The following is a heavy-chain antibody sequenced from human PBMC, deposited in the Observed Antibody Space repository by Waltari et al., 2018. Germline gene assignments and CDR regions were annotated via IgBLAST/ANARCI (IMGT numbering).Heavy chain of an antibody. J-gene: IGHJ4*02. D-gene: IGHD5-12*01. CDR2: IYYSGST. CDR3: ARQVATIGMFDY. Sequence: QVQLQESRPGLVQPPATLSPTCTVSGGSISSHSWICIRQHPGKGLEWIGYIYYSGSTNYNPSLKSRVTISVDTSKNQFSLKLSSVTAADTAVYYCARQVATIGMFDYWGQGTLVTVSS. CDR1: GGSISSHS. V-gene: IGHV4-59*11.